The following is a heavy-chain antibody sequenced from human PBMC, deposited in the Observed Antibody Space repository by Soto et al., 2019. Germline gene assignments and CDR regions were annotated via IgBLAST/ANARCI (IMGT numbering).Heavy chain of an antibody. J-gene: IGHJ4*02. V-gene: IGHV4-30-2*01. CDR3: ARAGSSWYYYFDY. D-gene: IGHD6-13*01. CDR1: GGSISSGGYS. Sequence: PSETLSLTCAVSGGSISSGGYSWSWIRQPPGKGLEWIGYIYHSGSTYYNPSLKSRVTISVDRSKNQFSLKLSSVTAADTAVYYCARAGSSWYYYFDYWGQGTLVTVSS. CDR2: IYHSGST.